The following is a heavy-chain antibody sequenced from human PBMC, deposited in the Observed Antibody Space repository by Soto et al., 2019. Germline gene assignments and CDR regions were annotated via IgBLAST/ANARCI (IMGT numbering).Heavy chain of an antibody. Sequence: EVQLVESGGGLVQPGGSLRLSCAASGFTFSSYEMNWVRQAPGKGLEWVSYISSSGSTIYYADSVKGRFTISRDNAKNSLYLQMNSLRAEDTDVYYCARETYSYGSPWFDPWGQGTLVTVSS. V-gene: IGHV3-48*03. CDR3: ARETYSYGSPWFDP. CDR2: ISSSGSTI. J-gene: IGHJ5*02. CDR1: GFTFSSYE. D-gene: IGHD5-18*01.